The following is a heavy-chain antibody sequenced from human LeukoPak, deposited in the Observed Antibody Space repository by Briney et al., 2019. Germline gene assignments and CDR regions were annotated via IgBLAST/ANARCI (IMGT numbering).Heavy chain of an antibody. J-gene: IGHJ4*02. V-gene: IGHV4-4*07. CDR1: GGSIRSYY. D-gene: IGHD4-17*01. Sequence: SETLSLTCTVPGGSIRSYYWSWVRQPAGKGLEWIGRIYSSGSTNYNPSLKSRVTMSVDTSKNQFSPKVSSVTAADTAVYYCARVVSYADHTDYWGQGTLVTVSS. CDR3: ARVVSYADHTDY. CDR2: IYSSGST.